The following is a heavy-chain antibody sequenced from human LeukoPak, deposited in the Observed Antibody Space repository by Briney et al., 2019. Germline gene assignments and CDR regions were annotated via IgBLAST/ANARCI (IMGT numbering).Heavy chain of an antibody. D-gene: IGHD5-18*01. V-gene: IGHV3-23*01. Sequence: PGGSLRLSCAASGFTFSSYAMSWVRQTPGKGLEWVSVISGSGGSTYYADSVKGRFTISRDNSKNTLYLQMNSLRAEDTAVYYCAKSQSDTAMAMGVLDYWGQGTLVTVSS. CDR2: ISGSGGST. CDR1: GFTFSSYA. J-gene: IGHJ4*02. CDR3: AKSQSDTAMAMGVLDY.